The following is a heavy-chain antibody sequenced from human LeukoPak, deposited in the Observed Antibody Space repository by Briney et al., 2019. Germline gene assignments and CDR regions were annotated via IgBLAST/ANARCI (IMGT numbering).Heavy chain of an antibody. D-gene: IGHD5-18*01. J-gene: IGHJ3*02. V-gene: IGHV4-59*01. CDR3: ARNGYSYGNAFDI. Sequence: PSETLSPTCTVSGGSISSYYWSWIRQPPGKGLEWIGYIYYSGSTNYNPSLKSRVTISVDTSKNQFSLKLSSVTAADTAVYYCARNGYSYGNAFDIWGQGTMVTVSS. CDR2: IYYSGST. CDR1: GGSISSYY.